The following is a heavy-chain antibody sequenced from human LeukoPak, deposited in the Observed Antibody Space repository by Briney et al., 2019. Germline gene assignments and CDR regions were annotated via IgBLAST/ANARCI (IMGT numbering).Heavy chain of an antibody. CDR3: ARPHLMVRGPYGAFDI. J-gene: IGHJ3*02. Sequence: ASVKVSCKASGYTFTSYGISWVRQAPGQGLEWMGWISAYNGNTNYAQKLQGRVTMTTDTSTSTAYMELRSLRSDDTAVYYCARPHLMVRGPYGAFDIRGQGTMVTVSS. D-gene: IGHD3-10*01. V-gene: IGHV1-18*01. CDR2: ISAYNGNT. CDR1: GYTFTSYG.